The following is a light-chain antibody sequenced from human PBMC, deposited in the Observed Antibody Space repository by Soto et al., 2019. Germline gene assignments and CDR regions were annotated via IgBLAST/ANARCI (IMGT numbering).Light chain of an antibody. V-gene: IGKV1-39*01. CDR3: KQSFSPLWT. Sequence: DIQMTQSPSSLSASVGDRVTITCRASQTISNYLNWYQQKPGKAPKLLIYAASSMQSGVPSRFSGSGSETDFTLTISSLQPDDSATYYCKQSFSPLWTFGQGTKGE. J-gene: IGKJ1*01. CDR2: AAS. CDR1: QTISNY.